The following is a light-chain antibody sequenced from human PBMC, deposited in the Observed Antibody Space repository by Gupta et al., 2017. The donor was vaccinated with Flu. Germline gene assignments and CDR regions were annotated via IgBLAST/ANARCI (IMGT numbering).Light chain of an antibody. CDR1: NRDVGAYNS. V-gene: IGLV2-8*01. J-gene: IGLJ2*01. Sequence: QSALTQPPSASGSPGQSVTISCTGTNRDVGAYNSVSWYQQHPGKAPKLMIYEVTKRASGVPDRFSGSKSGNTASLTVAGLLAEDEADYYCSSPGGSNNLIFGGGTKVTVL. CDR2: EVT. CDR3: SSPGGSNNLI.